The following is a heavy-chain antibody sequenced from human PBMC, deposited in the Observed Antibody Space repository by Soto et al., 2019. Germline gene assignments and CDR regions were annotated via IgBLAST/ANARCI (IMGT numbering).Heavy chain of an antibody. V-gene: IGHV3-23*01. CDR3: AKDRGGYCTNGVCFYDAFDL. J-gene: IGHJ3*01. CDR1: AFTLNTYA. CDR2: ISAIGGNT. D-gene: IGHD2-8*01. Sequence: GGSLRLSCAASAFTLNTYAMSWVRQAQGKGLEWVSVISAIGGNTYYADSVKGRFTISKDNSKSTLYLQMDTLRAEDTAVYYCAKDRGGYCTNGVCFYDAFDLWGQGTMVTVSS.